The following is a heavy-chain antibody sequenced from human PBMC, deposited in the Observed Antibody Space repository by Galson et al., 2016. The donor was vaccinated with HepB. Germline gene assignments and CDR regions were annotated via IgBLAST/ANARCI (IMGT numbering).Heavy chain of an antibody. CDR1: GYSFTGYY. J-gene: IGHJ3*02. Sequence: SVKASCKASGYSFTGYYMHWVRQAPGQGLEWMGMINPSGGSTTYTQKFLGRVTMTRDMSTSPVYMGLRSLRSEDTAGYYCARVKWLRSPFDMWGQGTMVTVSS. V-gene: IGHV1-46*03. CDR2: INPSGGST. CDR3: ARVKWLRSPFDM. D-gene: IGHD5-12*01.